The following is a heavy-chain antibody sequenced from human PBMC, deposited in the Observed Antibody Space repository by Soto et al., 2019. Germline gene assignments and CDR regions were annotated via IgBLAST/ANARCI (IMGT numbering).Heavy chain of an antibody. CDR3: AKDAVSRDGVWLAHV. V-gene: IGHV3-23*01. J-gene: IGHJ4*02. CDR1: GFTFSDYA. CDR2: LYGSGRGI. Sequence: EVQLLESGGYFVHPGGSLRLSCAASGFTFSDYAMIWIRQVPGKGLQWVSGLYGSGRGIHYAESVKGRFTISRDNSAYAVYLQMNNLRVEDSAIYYCAKDAVSRDGVWLAHVWGQGTVVTVSS. D-gene: IGHD5-12*01.